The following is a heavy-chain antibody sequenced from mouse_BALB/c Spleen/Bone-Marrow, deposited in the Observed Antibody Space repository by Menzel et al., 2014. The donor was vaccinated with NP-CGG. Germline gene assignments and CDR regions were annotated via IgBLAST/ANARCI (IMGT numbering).Heavy chain of an antibody. V-gene: IGHV14-3*02. CDR3: ASYNRYSFDY. CDR2: IDPANGNT. CDR1: GFNIKDTY. J-gene: IGHJ2*01. D-gene: IGHD2-14*01. Sequence: EVQLQQSGAELVKPGASVKLSCTGSGFNIKDTYMHWVKQRPEQGLEWIGRIDPANGNTKYDPKFQGKATITADTSSNTAYLQLSSLTSEDTAVYYCASYNRYSFDYWGQGTTLTVSS.